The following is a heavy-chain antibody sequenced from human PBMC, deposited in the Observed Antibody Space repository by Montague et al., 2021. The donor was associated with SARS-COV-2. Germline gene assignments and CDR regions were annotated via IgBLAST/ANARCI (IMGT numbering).Heavy chain of an antibody. J-gene: IGHJ5*02. V-gene: IGHV4-59*01. CDR2: IYYSGST. Sequence: SETLSLTCTVSGGSISSYYWSWIRQPPGKGLEWIGYIYYSGSTNYNPSLKSRVTISVDTSKNQFSLKLSSVTAADTAVYYCARESSYSRCSSTSCYTSVWFDPWGQGTPVTVSS. CDR3: ARESSYSRCSSTSCYTSVWFDP. CDR1: GGSISSYY. D-gene: IGHD2-2*02.